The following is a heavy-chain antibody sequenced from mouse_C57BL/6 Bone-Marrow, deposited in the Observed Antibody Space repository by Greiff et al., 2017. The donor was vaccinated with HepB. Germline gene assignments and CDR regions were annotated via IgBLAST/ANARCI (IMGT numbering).Heavy chain of an antibody. CDR2: IDPSDSYT. J-gene: IGHJ3*01. Sequence: VQLQQPGAELVMPGASVKLSCKASGYTFTSYWMHWVKQRPGQGLEWIGEIDPSDSYTNYNQKFKGKSTLTVDKSSSTAYMQLSSLTSEDSAVYYCARLAEFAYWGQGTLVTVSA. CDR3: ARLAEFAY. CDR1: GYTFTSYW. V-gene: IGHV1-69*01.